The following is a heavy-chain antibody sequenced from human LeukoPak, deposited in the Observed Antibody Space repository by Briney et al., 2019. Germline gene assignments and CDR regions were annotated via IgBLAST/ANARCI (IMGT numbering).Heavy chain of an antibody. D-gene: IGHD3-9*01. CDR1: GYTFTGYY. CDR3: ARGGGTFDILTGWLDY. J-gene: IGHJ4*02. V-gene: IGHV1-2*02. Sequence: ASVKVSCKASGYTFTGYYMHWVRQAPGQGLEWMGWINPNSGGTNYAQKFQGRVTMTMDTSISTAYMELSRLRSDDTAVYYCARGGGTFDILTGWLDYWGQGTLVTVSS. CDR2: INPNSGGT.